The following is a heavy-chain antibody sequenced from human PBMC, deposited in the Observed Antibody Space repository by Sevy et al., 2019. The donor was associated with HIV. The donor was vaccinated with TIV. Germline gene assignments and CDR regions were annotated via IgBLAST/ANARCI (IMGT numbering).Heavy chain of an antibody. V-gene: IGHV1-18*01. J-gene: IGHJ5*02. CDR3: ARGYCSGGSCYPGDWFDP. CDR1: GYTFTSYG. CDR2: ISAYNGNT. D-gene: IGHD2-15*01. Sequence: ASVKVSCKASGYTFTSYGISWVRQAPGQGLEWMGWISAYNGNTNYAQKLQGRVTMTTGTSTSTAYMELRSLRSDDTAVYYCARGYCSGGSCYPGDWFDPWGQGTLVTVSS.